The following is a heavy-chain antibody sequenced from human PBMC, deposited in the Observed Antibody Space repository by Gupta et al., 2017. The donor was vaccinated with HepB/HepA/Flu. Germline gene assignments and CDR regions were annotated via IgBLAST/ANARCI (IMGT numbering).Heavy chain of an antibody. Sequence: EVQLVESGGGLVKPGGSLRLSCAASGFTFSSYSMTWVRQAPGKGLEWVSSISSSSSYIYYADSVKGRFTISRDNAKNSLYLQMNSLRAEDTAVYYCARDSGGYDFWSGYPLDYWGQGTLVTVSS. CDR3: ARDSGGYDFWSGYPLDY. V-gene: IGHV3-21*01. J-gene: IGHJ4*02. CDR1: GFTFSSYS. CDR2: ISSSSSYI. D-gene: IGHD3-3*01.